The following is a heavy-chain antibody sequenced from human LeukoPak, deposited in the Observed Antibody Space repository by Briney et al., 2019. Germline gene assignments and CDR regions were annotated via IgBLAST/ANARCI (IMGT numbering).Heavy chain of an antibody. CDR2: ISSSGSTI. CDR1: GFTFSSYE. J-gene: IGHJ4*02. V-gene: IGHV3-48*03. D-gene: IGHD1-26*01. CDR3: ARDREEGPSDY. Sequence: PGGSLRLSCAASGFTFSSYEMNWVRQAPGKGLEWVSYISSSGSTIYYADSVKGRFTISRDNAKNSLYLQMNSLRAEDTAVYYCARDREEGPSDYWGQGTLVTVSS.